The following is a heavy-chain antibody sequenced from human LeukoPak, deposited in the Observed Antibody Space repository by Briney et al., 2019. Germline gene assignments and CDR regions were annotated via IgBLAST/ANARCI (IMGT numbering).Heavy chain of an antibody. CDR3: ATDHQILPLGELLRWFDP. Sequence: SEPLSLTCTVSGGSMSSYYWSWIRRPPGKGLEWGGYIYWSGSPNYNPSLTSRVTISADPSKNQISLKMSSVTAADTAVYYCATDHQILPLGELLRWFDPWGQGTLVTVSS. V-gene: IGHV4-59*01. D-gene: IGHD3-10*01. CDR2: IYWSGSP. CDR1: GGSMSSYY. J-gene: IGHJ5*02.